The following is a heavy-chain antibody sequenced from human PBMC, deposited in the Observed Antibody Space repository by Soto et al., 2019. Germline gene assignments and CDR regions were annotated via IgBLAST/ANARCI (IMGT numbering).Heavy chain of an antibody. Sequence: EVQLWESGGGLVQPGGSLRLSCAASGFILSSNAVSWVRQAPGKGLEWVSTISGGGGDTSYADSVKGRFTISRDSSKNTLFLQMNSLRVEDTAIYYCAKRAYPFYFDSWGQGTLVTVSS. J-gene: IGHJ4*02. CDR1: GFILSSNA. CDR3: AKRAYPFYFDS. CDR2: ISGGGGDT. V-gene: IGHV3-23*01. D-gene: IGHD2-2*02.